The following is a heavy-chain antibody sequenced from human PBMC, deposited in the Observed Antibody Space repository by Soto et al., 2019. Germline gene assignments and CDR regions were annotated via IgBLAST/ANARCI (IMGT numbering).Heavy chain of an antibody. D-gene: IGHD2-2*01. Sequence: EVQLVESGGGLVQPGRSLRLSCTASGFTFDDYAMHWVRQAPGKGLEWVSSISWNSGNIVYADSVRGRFNISRDNAKTSLHLQINSLTAEATALYYCTKGASTSCFSAIYLWGQGTRVTVSS. CDR3: TKGASTSCFSAIYL. CDR1: GFTFDDYA. CDR2: ISWNSGNI. J-gene: IGHJ3*01. V-gene: IGHV3-9*01.